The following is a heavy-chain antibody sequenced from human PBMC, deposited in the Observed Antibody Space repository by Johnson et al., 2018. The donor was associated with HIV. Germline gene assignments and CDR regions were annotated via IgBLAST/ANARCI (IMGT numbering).Heavy chain of an antibody. CDR1: GFTFSSYW. J-gene: IGHJ3*02. CDR2: IKQDGSEK. D-gene: IGHD1-26*01. CDR3: ARDEGGSYEADAFDI. Sequence: VQLVESGGGLVQPGGSLRLSCAASGFTFSSYWMSWVRQAPGKGLEWVANIKQDGSEKYYVDSVKGRFTISRDNAKNSLYLQMNSRRAEDTAGYYCARDEGGSYEADAFDIWGQGTMVTVSS. V-gene: IGHV3-7*05.